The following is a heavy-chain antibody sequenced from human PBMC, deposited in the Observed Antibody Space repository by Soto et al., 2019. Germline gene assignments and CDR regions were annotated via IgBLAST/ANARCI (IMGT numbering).Heavy chain of an antibody. CDR1: GFTFSTYS. J-gene: IGHJ5*02. Sequence: GGSLRLCCAASGFTFSTYSINWVRQAPGKGPEWVAYISSSGSTTHYADSVKGRFTISRDNAKNSLYLQMNSLRAEDPAVYPCARLKWGPWGQGTLVTVSS. V-gene: IGHV3-48*04. CDR3: ARLKWGP. D-gene: IGHD2-8*01. CDR2: ISSSGSTT.